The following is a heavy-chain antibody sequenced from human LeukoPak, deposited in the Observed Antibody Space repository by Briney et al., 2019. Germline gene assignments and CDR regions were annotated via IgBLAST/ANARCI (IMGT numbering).Heavy chain of an antibody. CDR2: IYYSGST. J-gene: IGHJ3*02. V-gene: IGHV4-39*01. D-gene: IGHD1-14*01. CDR3: ARQTTRRGWADDAFDI. Sequence: SETLSLTCTVSGGSISSSSYYWGWIRQPPGKGLEWIGSIYYSGSTYYNPSLKSRVTISVDTSKNQFSLKLSSVTAADTAVYYCARQTTRRGWADDAFDIWGQGTMVTVSS. CDR1: GGSISSSSYY.